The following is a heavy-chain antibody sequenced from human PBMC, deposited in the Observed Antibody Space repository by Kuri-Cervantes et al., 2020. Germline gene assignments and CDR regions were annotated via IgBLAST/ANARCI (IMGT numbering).Heavy chain of an antibody. D-gene: IGHD3-10*01. CDR2: IKQDGGDK. CDR1: GFTFSNAW. CDR3: ARDRGGMTMVRGGIF. V-gene: IGHV3-7*01. J-gene: IGHJ4*02. Sequence: GESLKISCAASGFTFSNAWMSWVRQAPGKGLEWVANIKQDGGDKYYVESVKGRFTISRDNAKNSLYLQMNSLRVEDTAVYYCARDRGGMTMVRGGIFGGQGTLVTVSS.